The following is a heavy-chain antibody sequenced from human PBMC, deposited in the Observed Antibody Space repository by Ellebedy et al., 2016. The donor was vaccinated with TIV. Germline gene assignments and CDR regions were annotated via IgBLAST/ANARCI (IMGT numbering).Heavy chain of an antibody. CDR1: GGSFSGYY. CDR2: INHSGST. V-gene: IGHV4-34*01. Sequence: SETLSLXXAVYGGSFSGYYWSWIRQPPGKGLEWIGEINHSGSTNYNPSLKGRVTISVDTSKNQFSLKLSSVTAADTAVYYCARAYYDILTGPKDPKFDPWGQGTLVTVSS. CDR3: ARAYYDILTGPKDPKFDP. J-gene: IGHJ5*02. D-gene: IGHD3-9*01.